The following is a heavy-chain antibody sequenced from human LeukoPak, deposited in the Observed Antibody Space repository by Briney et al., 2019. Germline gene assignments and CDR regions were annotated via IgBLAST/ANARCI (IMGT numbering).Heavy chain of an antibody. Sequence: SETLSLTCAVYAGSFIGYYWSWIRQPPGKGLEWIGEINHSGSTNYNPSLKSRVTISVDTSKNQFSLKLSSVTAADTAVYYCARGRMGTFDYWGQGTLVTVSS. CDR1: AGSFIGYY. CDR3: ARGRMGTFDY. CDR2: INHSGST. V-gene: IGHV4-34*01. D-gene: IGHD5-24*01. J-gene: IGHJ4*02.